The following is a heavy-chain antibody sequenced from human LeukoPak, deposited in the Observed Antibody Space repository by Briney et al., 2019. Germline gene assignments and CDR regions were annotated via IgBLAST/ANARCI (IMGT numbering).Heavy chain of an antibody. Sequence: GGSLRLSCAASGFTFGSYAMHWVRQAPGKGLEWVAVISYDASNKYYADSVKGRFTISRDNSKNTLYLQMNSLRAEDTAVYYCAGDYDSSSYYYVGTTVTYWGQGTLVTVSS. CDR3: AGDYDSSSYYYVGTTVTY. CDR1: GFTFGSYA. D-gene: IGHD3-22*01. V-gene: IGHV3-30*04. J-gene: IGHJ4*02. CDR2: ISYDASNK.